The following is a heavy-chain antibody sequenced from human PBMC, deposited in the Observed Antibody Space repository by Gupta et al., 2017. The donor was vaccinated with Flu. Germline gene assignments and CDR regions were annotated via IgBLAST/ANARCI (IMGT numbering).Heavy chain of an antibody. CDR3: ASGNDFWSGYHLDY. CDR2: TSSGGGTI. J-gene: IGHJ4*02. V-gene: IGHV3-48*03. D-gene: IGHD3-3*01. Sequence: EVQLVESGGGLVQPGGSLRLSCAASGLTFSSSEMNWVRQAPGKGLEWVSYTSSGGGTIYYADSVKGRFTISRDNAKHSLYLQMNSLRAEDTAVYYCASGNDFWSGYHLDYWGQGTLVTVSS. CDR1: GLTFSSSE.